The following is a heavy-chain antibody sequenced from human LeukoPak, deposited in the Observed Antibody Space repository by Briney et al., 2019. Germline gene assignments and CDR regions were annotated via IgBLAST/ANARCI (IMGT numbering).Heavy chain of an antibody. V-gene: IGHV3-64*01. Sequence: PGGSLRLSCAASGFTFSTYAMHWVRQTPGKGLEYVSAISTNGGGTYYANSVKGRFTISRDNSKNTLYLQMNSLKTEDTAVYYCTTGPRHYYDSSEVFLTGYWGQGTLVTVSS. D-gene: IGHD3-22*01. J-gene: IGHJ4*02. CDR1: GFTFSTYA. CDR3: TTGPRHYYDSSEVFLTGY. CDR2: ISTNGGGT.